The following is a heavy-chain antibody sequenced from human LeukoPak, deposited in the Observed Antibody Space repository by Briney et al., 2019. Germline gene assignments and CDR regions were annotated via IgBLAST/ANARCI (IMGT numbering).Heavy chain of an antibody. CDR2: ISNSGSPI. D-gene: IGHD2-2*01. J-gene: IGHJ4*02. Sequence: GGSLRLSCAASGFTFSTYEMNWVRQAPGKGLEWVSYISNSGSPIYYADSVKGRFTISRDNAKNSLYLQMNSLRGEDTAVYYCARKYCSSTSCLFDYWGQGTLVTVSS. CDR1: GFTFSTYE. CDR3: ARKYCSSTSCLFDY. V-gene: IGHV3-48*03.